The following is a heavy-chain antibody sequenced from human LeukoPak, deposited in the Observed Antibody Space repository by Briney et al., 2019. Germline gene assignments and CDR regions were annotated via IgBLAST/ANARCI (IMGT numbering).Heavy chain of an antibody. Sequence: GGSLRLSCAASEFTFSSYAMQWVRQAPGKGLEWVSGISASGGNTWYADSVKGRFTISRDNSKNTLYLQMNSLRAEDTAVYYCAKYVSARGPPYALAVWGQGTTVTVSS. CDR3: AKYVSARGPPYALAV. CDR2: ISASGGNT. V-gene: IGHV3-23*01. CDR1: EFTFSSYA. J-gene: IGHJ6*02. D-gene: IGHD2/OR15-2a*01.